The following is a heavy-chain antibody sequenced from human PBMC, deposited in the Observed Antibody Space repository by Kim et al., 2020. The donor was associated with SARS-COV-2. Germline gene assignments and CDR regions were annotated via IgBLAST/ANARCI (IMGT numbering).Heavy chain of an antibody. D-gene: IGHD3-10*01. J-gene: IGHJ4*02. Sequence: GGSLRLSCAASGFTFGSYAMSWVRQAPGKGLEWVSLIGAGATAFYADSVKSRFTISRDNSKNTLYLQMDSLRAEDTGIYYCASSYFYGSETHNYFQNWGQGTLVTGSS. CDR1: GFTFGSYA. CDR3: ASSYFYGSETHNYFQN. CDR2: IGAGATA. V-gene: IGHV3-23*01.